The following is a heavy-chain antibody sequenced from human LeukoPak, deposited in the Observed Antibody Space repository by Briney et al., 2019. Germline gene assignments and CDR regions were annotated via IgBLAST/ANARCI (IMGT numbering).Heavy chain of an antibody. CDR2: ISAYNGNT. J-gene: IGHJ4*02. CDR3: ARNGDYGDYSGGIDY. CDR1: GYTFTSYG. V-gene: IGHV1-18*01. D-gene: IGHD4-17*01. Sequence: ASVKVSCKASGYTFTSYGTSWVRQAPGQGLEWMGWISAYNGNTNYAQKLQGRVTMTTDTSTSTAYMELRSLRSDDTAVYYCARNGDYGDYSGGIDYWGQGTLVTVSS.